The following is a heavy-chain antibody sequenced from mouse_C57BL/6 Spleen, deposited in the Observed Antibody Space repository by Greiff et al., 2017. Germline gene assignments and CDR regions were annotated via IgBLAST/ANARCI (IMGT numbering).Heavy chain of an antibody. CDR1: GYTFTSYW. J-gene: IGHJ3*01. CDR3: ARGGYGSSWFAY. D-gene: IGHD1-1*01. CDR2: IDPSDSYT. Sequence: QVQLQQPGAELVMPGASVKLSCKASGYTFTSYWMHWVKQRPGQGLEWIGEIDPSDSYTNYNQKFKGKSTLTVDKSSSTVYMQLSSLTSEDSAVYYCARGGYGSSWFAYWGQGTLVTVSA. V-gene: IGHV1-69*01.